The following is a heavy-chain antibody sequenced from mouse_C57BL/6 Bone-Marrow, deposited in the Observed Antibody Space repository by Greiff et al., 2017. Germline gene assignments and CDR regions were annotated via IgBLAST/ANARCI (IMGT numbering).Heavy chain of an antibody. CDR2: IDPETGGT. J-gene: IGHJ3*01. Sequence: VKLQESGAELVRPGASVTLSCKASGYTFTDYEMHWVKQTPVHGLEWIGAIDPETGGTAYNQKFKGKAILTADKSSSTAYMELRSLTSEDSAVYYCTREGWCAYWGQGTLVTVSA. V-gene: IGHV1-15*01. CDR1: GYTFTDYE. CDR3: TREGWCAY.